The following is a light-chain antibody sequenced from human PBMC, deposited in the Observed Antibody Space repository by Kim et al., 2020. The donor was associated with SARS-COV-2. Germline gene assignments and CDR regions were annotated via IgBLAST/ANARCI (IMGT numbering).Light chain of an antibody. CDR2: HVN. CDR3: SSYTNSDSWV. J-gene: IGLJ3*02. CDR1: SSDIGAYNY. Sequence: QSVLTQPASVSGSPGQSITISCTGTSSDIGAYNYVSWCQQHPGKAPKLMIFHVNKRPSGVSSRFSGSKPANTASLTISGLQPEDEADYYCSSYTNSDSWVFGGGTQLTVL. V-gene: IGLV2-14*01.